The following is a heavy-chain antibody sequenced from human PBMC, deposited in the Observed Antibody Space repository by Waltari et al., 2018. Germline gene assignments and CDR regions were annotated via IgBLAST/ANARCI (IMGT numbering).Heavy chain of an antibody. CDR1: GGSISSSSYY. J-gene: IGHJ6*02. D-gene: IGHD2-2*01. CDR2: IYYSGST. CDR3: ASILVEMATSRGYFYYGMDV. Sequence: QLQLQESGPGLVKPSETLSLTCTVSGGSISSSSYYWGGIRQPPGKGLEWIGSIYYSGSTYYNPSLKSRVTISVDTSKNQFSLKLSSVTAADTAVYYCASILVEMATSRGYFYYGMDVWGQGTTVTVSS. V-gene: IGHV4-39*07.